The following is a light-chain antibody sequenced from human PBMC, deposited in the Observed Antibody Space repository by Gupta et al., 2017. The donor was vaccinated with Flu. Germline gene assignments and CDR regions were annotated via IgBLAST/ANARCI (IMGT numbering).Light chain of an antibody. Sequence: QSVLTQPPSASGTPGQRVIIRCSGSNFNIERSNVNWYQQFPGRAPKLLIYANDQRPSGVADRFSGSKSGASASLAISGLQSDDEADYFCAGWDDSLDGPVFGGGTKLTVL. CDR3: AGWDDSLDGPV. CDR2: AND. V-gene: IGLV1-44*01. J-gene: IGLJ3*02. CDR1: NFNIERSN.